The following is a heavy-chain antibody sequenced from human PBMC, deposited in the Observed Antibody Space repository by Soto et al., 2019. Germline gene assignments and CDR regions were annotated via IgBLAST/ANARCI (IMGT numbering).Heavy chain of an antibody. CDR3: ARDGTYYYGSGTTNWFDP. J-gene: IGHJ5*02. Sequence: PSETLSLTCAVYGGSFSGYYWSWIRQPPGKGLEWIGEINHSGSTNYNPSLKSRVTISVDTSKNQFSLKLSSVTAADTAVYYCARDGTYYYGSGTTNWFDPWGQGTLVTVSS. CDR2: INHSGST. CDR1: GGSFSGYY. V-gene: IGHV4-34*01. D-gene: IGHD3-10*01.